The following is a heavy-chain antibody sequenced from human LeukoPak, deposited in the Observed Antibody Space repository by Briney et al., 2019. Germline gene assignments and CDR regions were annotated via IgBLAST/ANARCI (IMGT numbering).Heavy chain of an antibody. V-gene: IGHV4-59*01. J-gene: IGHJ5*02. D-gene: IGHD3-10*01. CDR2: FHNSRTT. CDR1: GGSISGYS. Sequence: SETLSLTCTVSGGSISGYSWTWIRQPPGQGLEWIGYFHNSRTTSYNPSLTGRVTISVDTAMGQISLKLNSVTAADTAVYYCARGHLGLSPWGQGTLVTVSS. CDR3: ARGHLGLSP.